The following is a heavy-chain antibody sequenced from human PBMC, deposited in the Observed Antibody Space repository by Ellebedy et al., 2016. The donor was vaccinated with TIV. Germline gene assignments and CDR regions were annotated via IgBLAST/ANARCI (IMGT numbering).Heavy chain of an antibody. J-gene: IGHJ6*03. V-gene: IGHV3-30*18. CDR3: AKKAGSSYSKTYYYMDV. CDR2: ISFDGSNI. D-gene: IGHD4-11*01. Sequence: GGSLRLXCAASGFTFSNYGMHWVRQAPGKGLEWVAVISFDGSNINYVDSVKGRFTISRDNSKSTLYLQMNSLRSDDTDVYYCAKKAGSSYSKTYYYMDVWGKGTTVIVSS. CDR1: GFTFSNYG.